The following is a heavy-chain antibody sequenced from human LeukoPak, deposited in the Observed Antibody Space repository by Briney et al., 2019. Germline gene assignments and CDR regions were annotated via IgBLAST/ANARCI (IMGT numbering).Heavy chain of an antibody. Sequence: SETLSLTCTVSGGSVSSGSYYWSWIRQPPGKGLEWIGYIYYSGSTNYNPSLKSRVTISVDTSKDQFSLKLSSVTAADTAVYYCARDPSGYFNYWGQGTLATVSS. D-gene: IGHD3-22*01. J-gene: IGHJ4*02. CDR3: ARDPSGYFNY. CDR2: IYYSGST. CDR1: GGSVSSGSYY. V-gene: IGHV4-61*01.